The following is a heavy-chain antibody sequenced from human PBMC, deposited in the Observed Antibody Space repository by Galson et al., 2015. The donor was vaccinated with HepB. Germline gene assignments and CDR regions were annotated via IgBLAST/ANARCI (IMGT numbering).Heavy chain of an antibody. CDR2: INAGNGNT. J-gene: IGHJ5*02. CDR1: GYTFTSYA. D-gene: IGHD3-3*01. CDR3: AREGVAISLTYYDFWSGYYVHNWLDP. Sequence: SVKVSCKASGYTFTSYAMHWVRQAPGQRLEWMGWINAGNGNTKYSQKFQGRVTITRDTSASTAYMELSSLKSEDTAVYYCAREGVAISLTYYDFWSGYYVHNWLDPWGQGTLVTVSS. V-gene: IGHV1-3*01.